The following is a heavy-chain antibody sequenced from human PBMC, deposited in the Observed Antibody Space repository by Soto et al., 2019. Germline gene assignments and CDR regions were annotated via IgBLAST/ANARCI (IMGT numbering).Heavy chain of an antibody. CDR1: GYSFTSYW. CDR3: ARRFCSGTTCRFNWFDP. J-gene: IGHJ5*02. CDR2: IYPGDSDT. D-gene: IGHD2-15*01. V-gene: IGHV5-51*01. Sequence: GESLKISCKGSGYSFTSYWIGWVRQMPGKGLEWMGIIYPGDSDTRYSPSFQGQVTISADKSIRSAYLHWTSLKASDTAKYYCARRFCSGTTCRFNWFDPWGQGTLVTVSS.